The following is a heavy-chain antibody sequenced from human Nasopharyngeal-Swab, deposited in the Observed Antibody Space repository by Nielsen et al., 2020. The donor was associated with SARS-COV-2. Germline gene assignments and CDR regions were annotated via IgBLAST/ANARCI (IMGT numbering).Heavy chain of an antibody. CDR1: GFTFSSYA. CDR3: ARSKGGTYYYGMDV. D-gene: IGHD6-25*01. V-gene: IGHV3-30-3*01. CDR2: ISYDGSNK. Sequence: GGSLRLSCAASGFTFSSYAMHWVRQAPGKGLEWVALISYDGSNKYCADSVKGRFTISRDNSKNTLYLQMNSLRAEDTAVYYCARSKGGTYYYGMDVWGQGTTVTVSS. J-gene: IGHJ6*02.